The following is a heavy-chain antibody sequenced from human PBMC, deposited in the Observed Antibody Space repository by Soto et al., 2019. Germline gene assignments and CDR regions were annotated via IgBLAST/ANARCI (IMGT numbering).Heavy chain of an antibody. CDR1: GYTFTSYY. Sequence: ASVKVSCKASGYTFTSYYMHWVRQAPGQGLEWMGIINPSGGSTSYAQKFQGRVTMTRDTSTSTVYMELSSLRSEDTAVYYCAKGYCSSTSCYRVRDLDAFEIWGQGTLVTVSS. J-gene: IGHJ3*02. CDR3: AKGYCSSTSCYRVRDLDAFEI. D-gene: IGHD2-2*02. V-gene: IGHV1-46*03. CDR2: INPSGGST.